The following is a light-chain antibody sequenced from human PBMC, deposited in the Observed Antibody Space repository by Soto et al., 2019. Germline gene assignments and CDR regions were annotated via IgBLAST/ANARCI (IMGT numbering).Light chain of an antibody. J-gene: IGKJ2*01. CDR1: QSISSY. V-gene: IGKV1-39*01. Sequence: DIPMTQSPSSLSVSAGDGVTITCRASQSISSYLNWYQQKPGKAPKLLVYAASSLQSGVPSRFSGSGFGTDFTLTISSLQPEDFATYYCQQSYSNPYTFGQGTKLEIK. CDR2: AAS. CDR3: QQSYSNPYT.